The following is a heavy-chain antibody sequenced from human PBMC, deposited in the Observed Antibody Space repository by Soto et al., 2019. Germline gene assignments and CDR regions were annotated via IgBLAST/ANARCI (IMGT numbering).Heavy chain of an antibody. J-gene: IGHJ4*02. D-gene: IGHD2-15*01. V-gene: IGHV1-69*13. Sequence: SVKVSCKASGGTFSTSAISWVRQAPGQGLEWVGGIMPVFPTPDYAQNFQGRVTITADESTSTAYMELRSLTSDDTAVYYCARDRLSRASTITFDYWGQGVLVTVSS. CDR3: ARDRLSRASTITFDY. CDR2: IMPVFPTP. CDR1: GGTFSTSA.